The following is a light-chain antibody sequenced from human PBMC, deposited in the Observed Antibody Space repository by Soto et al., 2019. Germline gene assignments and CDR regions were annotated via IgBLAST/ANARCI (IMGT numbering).Light chain of an antibody. J-gene: IGLJ2*01. CDR2: ECS. CDR1: ISDVGSYNL. V-gene: IGLV2-23*01. CDR3: CSYARSAVLI. Sequence: QSALTQPASVSGSPGQSITISCTGTISDVGSYNLVSWYQQHPGKAPKLMMYECSKRPSGVSNRFSGSKSGNTASLTISGLQAEDEADYYCCSYARSAVLIVGGGTELAVL.